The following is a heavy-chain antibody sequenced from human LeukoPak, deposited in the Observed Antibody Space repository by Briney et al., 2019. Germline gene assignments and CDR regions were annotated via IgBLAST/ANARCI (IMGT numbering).Heavy chain of an antibody. D-gene: IGHD3-9*01. CDR1: GFTFRNPW. V-gene: IGHV3-15*01. CDR3: TTDRHYDILTGDYYGMDV. J-gene: IGHJ6*02. CDR2: IKSKTDGGTT. Sequence: GGSLRLSCAASGFTFRNPWMSWVRQAPGKGLEWVGRIKSKTDGGTTDYAAPVKGRFTISRDDSKSTLYLQMNSLKTEDTAVYYCTTDRHYDILTGDYYGMDVWGQGTTVTVSS.